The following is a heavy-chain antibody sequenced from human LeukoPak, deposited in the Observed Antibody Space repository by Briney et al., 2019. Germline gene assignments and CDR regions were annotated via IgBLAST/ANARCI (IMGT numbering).Heavy chain of an antibody. CDR2: ITSDGSST. D-gene: IGHD1-26*01. V-gene: IGHV3-74*01. J-gene: IGHJ4*02. CDR3: AREGRVGEPFDS. Sequence: GGSLRLSCTACGFTFSNYWMHWVRQDSGKGLMWVSRITSDGSSTSYADSVKGRFTISRDNAKNTLYLEMNSLRAEDTGIYYCAREGRVGEPFDSWGQGTLVTVSS. CDR1: GFTFSNYW.